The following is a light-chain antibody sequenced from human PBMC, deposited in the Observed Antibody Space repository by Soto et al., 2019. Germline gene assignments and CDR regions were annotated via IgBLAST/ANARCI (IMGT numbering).Light chain of an antibody. CDR2: DAS. V-gene: IGKV1-5*02. CDR3: QQYSVYWT. Sequence: PSSLSASVGDRVTILCRASQSVSTRLAWYQQKPGKAPKVLIYDASSWAGGVPSRFTGSGSGTEFTLTINSLQPDDFATYYCQQYSVYWTFGQGTKVDI. CDR1: QSVSTR. J-gene: IGKJ1*01.